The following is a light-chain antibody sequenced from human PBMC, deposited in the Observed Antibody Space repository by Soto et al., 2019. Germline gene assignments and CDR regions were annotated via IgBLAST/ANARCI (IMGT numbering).Light chain of an antibody. V-gene: IGKV3-15*01. CDR2: GAS. CDR1: QSVSSN. CDR3: QQYNNCPIT. Sequence: EIVMTQYPATLSVSPRHSATLSRRASQSVSSNIGWYQQKPGQAPRLLIYGASTRATGIPARFSGSGSGTEFTLTISSLQSEDFAVYYCQQYNNCPITVGQGTRGEI. J-gene: IGKJ5*01.